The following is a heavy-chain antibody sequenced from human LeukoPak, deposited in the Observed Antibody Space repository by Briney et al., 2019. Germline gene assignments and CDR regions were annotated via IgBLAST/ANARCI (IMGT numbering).Heavy chain of an antibody. CDR2: ISSDGDTT. J-gene: IGHJ4*02. D-gene: IGHD1-20*01. V-gene: IGHV3-74*01. CDR1: GFTFSSYW. CDR3: ARVLYSWNDVVDY. Sequence: GGSLRLSCAASGFTFSSYWMHWVRQAPGKGLVWVSRISSDGDTTNYADSVEGRFTISRDNAKNTLYLQMNSLRAEDTAVYYCARVLYSWNDVVDYWGQGTLVTVSS.